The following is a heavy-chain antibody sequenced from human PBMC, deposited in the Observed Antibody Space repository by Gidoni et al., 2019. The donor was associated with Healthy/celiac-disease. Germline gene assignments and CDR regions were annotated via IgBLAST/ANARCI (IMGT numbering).Heavy chain of an antibody. CDR3: AHRHGMKYAFDI. CDR1: GLSLSTSGVG. CDR2: ISWDDDK. Sequence: ITLKESGPTLVKPTQTLTLTCTFSGLSLSTSGVGVGWIRQPPGKALVWLSLISWDDDKRYSPSLKSMLTITKDTSKNQVVLTMTNMDPVDTATYYCAHRHGMKYAFDIWGQGTMVTVSS. J-gene: IGHJ3*02. V-gene: IGHV2-5*02.